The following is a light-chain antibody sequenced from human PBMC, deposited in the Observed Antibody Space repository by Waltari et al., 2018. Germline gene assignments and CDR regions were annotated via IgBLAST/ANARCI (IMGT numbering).Light chain of an antibody. Sequence: QSPATLSLSPGERATLSCRASQSVSSYLAWYQQKPGQAPRLLIYDASNRATGIPARFSGSGSGTDFTLTISSLEPEDFAVYYCQQRSNWLTFGPGTKVDIK. J-gene: IGKJ3*01. CDR2: DAS. CDR1: QSVSSY. V-gene: IGKV3-11*01. CDR3: QQRSNWLT.